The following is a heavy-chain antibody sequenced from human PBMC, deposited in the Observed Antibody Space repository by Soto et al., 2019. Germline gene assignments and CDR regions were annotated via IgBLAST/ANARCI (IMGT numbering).Heavy chain of an antibody. D-gene: IGHD5-12*01. CDR1: NGSISSSNW. Sequence: QVQLQESGPGLVKPSGTLSLTCTVSNGSISSSNWWSWVRQSPGKGLEWIGEVAQNGYIGSIPSLKSRLTILLDKPTNRFSMRLTSVTAADTAVYYCARNRLDGYDFDSWGQGILVTVSS. J-gene: IGHJ4*02. CDR2: VAQNGYI. CDR3: ARNRLDGYDFDS. V-gene: IGHV4-4*02.